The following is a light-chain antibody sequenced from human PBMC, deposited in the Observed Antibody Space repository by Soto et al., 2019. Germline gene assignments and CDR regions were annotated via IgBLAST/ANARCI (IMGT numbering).Light chain of an antibody. CDR1: QSVRGH. V-gene: IGKV3-15*01. Sequence: EIEMTQSPATLSVSPGERATLSCRASQSVRGHLAWYQQKPGQAPWLLMYDASTRATGVPARFSGSGSGTEFTLTISSLQSEDFAVYYCQQYENWPVTFGQGTRLEIK. CDR2: DAS. CDR3: QQYENWPVT. J-gene: IGKJ5*01.